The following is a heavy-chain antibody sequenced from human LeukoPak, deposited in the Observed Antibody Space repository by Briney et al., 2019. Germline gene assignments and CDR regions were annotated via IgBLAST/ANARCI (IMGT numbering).Heavy chain of an antibody. J-gene: IGHJ6*03. CDR1: GGSISRHY. CDR2: IYHSGYI. V-gene: IGHV4-59*11. D-gene: IGHD2-8*01. Sequence: SETLSLTCTVSGGSISRHYWSWIRQPPGKGLEWIGYIYHSGYINYNPSLKSRVTLSVDTSKSQISLRLTSVTAADTAVYYCAGSYCTNGVCYRTTYYSYYHYMDVWGKGTTVTVSS. CDR3: AGSYCTNGVCYRTTYYSYYHYMDV.